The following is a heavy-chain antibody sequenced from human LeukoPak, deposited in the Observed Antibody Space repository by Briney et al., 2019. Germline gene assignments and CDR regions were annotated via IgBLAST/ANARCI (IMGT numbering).Heavy chain of an antibody. J-gene: IGHJ4*02. CDR1: GFTFSSYG. D-gene: IGHD5-12*01. CDR3: AREPDYSGYDYYHLDY. V-gene: IGHV3-33*01. CDR2: IWYDGSNK. Sequence: PGGSLRLSCAASGFTFSSYGMHWVRQAPGKGLEWVAVIWYDGSNKYYADSVKGRFTISRGNSENTLYLQMNSLRAEDTAVYYCAREPDYSGYDYYHLDYWGQGTLVTVSS.